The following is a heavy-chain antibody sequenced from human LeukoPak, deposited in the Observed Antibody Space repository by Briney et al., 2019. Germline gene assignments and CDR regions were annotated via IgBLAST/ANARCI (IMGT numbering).Heavy chain of an antibody. CDR3: ARDGNSGSYYHYYYYYMDV. CDR1: GFTFSSYW. J-gene: IGHJ6*03. CDR2: IKQDGSEK. Sequence: GGSLRLSCAASGFTFSSYWMSWVRQAPGKGLEWVANIKQDGSEKYYVDSVKGRFTISRDNAKNSLYLQMNSLRAEDTAVYYCARDGNSGSYYHYYYYYMDVWGKGTTVTVSS. V-gene: IGHV3-7*01. D-gene: IGHD1-26*01.